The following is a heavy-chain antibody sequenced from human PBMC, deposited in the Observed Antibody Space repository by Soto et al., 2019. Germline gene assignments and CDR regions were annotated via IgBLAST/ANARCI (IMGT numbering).Heavy chain of an antibody. CDR3: ASASYYDSSGYPDAFDI. CDR2: IIPIFGTA. Sequence: SVKVSCKASGGTFSSYAISWVRQAPGQGLEWMGGIIPIFGTANYAQKFQGRVTITADESTSTAYMELSSLRSEDTAVYYCASASYYDSSGYPDAFDIWGQGTIVTVSS. V-gene: IGHV1-69*13. D-gene: IGHD3-22*01. CDR1: GGTFSSYA. J-gene: IGHJ3*02.